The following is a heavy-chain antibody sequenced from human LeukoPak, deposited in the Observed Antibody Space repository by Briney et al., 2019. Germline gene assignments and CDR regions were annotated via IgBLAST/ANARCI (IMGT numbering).Heavy chain of an antibody. CDR2: FDPEDGET. CDR1: GYSLTELS. V-gene: IGHV1-24*01. CDR3: ATYNDFWSGPDAFDI. Sequence: ASVKVSCKVSGYSLTELSMHWVRQAPGKGLEWMGGFDPEDGETIYAQKFQGRVTMTEDTSTDTAYMELSSLRSEDTAVYYCATYNDFWSGPDAFDIWGQGTMVTVSS. J-gene: IGHJ3*02. D-gene: IGHD3-3*01.